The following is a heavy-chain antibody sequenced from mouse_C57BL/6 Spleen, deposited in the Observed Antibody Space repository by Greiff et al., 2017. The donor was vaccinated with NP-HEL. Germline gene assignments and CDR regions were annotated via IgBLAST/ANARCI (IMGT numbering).Heavy chain of an antibody. J-gene: IGHJ3*01. CDR3: ARGWLPSWFAY. CDR2: INPNNGGT. Sequence: ELQLQQSGPELVKPGASVKMSCKASGYTFTDYNMHWVKQSHGKSLEWIGYINPNNGGTSYNQKFKGKATLTVNKSSSTAYMELRSLTSEDSAVYYCARGWLPSWFAYWGQGTLVTVSA. V-gene: IGHV1-22*01. CDR1: GYTFTDYN. D-gene: IGHD2-3*01.